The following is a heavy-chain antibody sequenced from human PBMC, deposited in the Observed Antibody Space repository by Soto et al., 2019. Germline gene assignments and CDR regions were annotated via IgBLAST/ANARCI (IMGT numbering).Heavy chain of an antibody. CDR2: INPNSGGT. Sequence: QVQLVQSGAEVKKPGASVKVSCKASGYTFTGYYMHWVRQAPGQGLEWMGWINPNSGGTNYAQKFQGWVTMTSDTSISTADLELSRLRSDDTAVYYGARDQYSSSSRYYYGMDVWGQGTTVTVSS. V-gene: IGHV1-2*04. CDR1: GYTFTGYY. J-gene: IGHJ6*02. CDR3: ARDQYSSSSRYYYGMDV. D-gene: IGHD6-6*01.